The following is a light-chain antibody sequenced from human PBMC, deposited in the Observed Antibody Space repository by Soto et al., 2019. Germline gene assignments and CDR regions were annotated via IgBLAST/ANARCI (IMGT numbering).Light chain of an antibody. V-gene: IGKV3-20*01. CDR1: QTVSKNY. CDR2: AAS. CDR3: QQYAVSPIT. Sequence: EIVLTQSPVTLSLSPGEGATLSCRASQTVSKNYLAWYQQKAGQAPRLVIYAASTRATGIPDRFSGSGSGTDFTLTNSRLEPEDFAVFYCQQYAVSPITFGQGPRLEIK. J-gene: IGKJ5*01.